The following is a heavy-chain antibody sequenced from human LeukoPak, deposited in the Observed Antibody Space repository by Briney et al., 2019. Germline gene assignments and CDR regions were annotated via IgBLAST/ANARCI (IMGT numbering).Heavy chain of an antibody. J-gene: IGHJ4*02. V-gene: IGHV4-34*01. CDR3: ARGGYTMTTRFDY. CDR1: GGSFSGCY. CDR2: INHSGST. D-gene: IGHD3-22*01. Sequence: PSETLSLTCAVYGGSFSGCYWSWIRQPPGKGLEWIGEINHSGSTNYNPSLKSRVTISVDTSKNQFSLKLSSVTAADTAVYYCARGGYTMTTRFDYWGQGTLVTVSS.